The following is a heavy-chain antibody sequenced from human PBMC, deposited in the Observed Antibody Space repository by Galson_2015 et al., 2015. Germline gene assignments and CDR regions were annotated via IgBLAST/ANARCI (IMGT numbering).Heavy chain of an antibody. CDR2: IMGSGGTT. V-gene: IGHV3-23*01. CDR3: AKAASYYYDSCGYYYVP. D-gene: IGHD3-22*01. Sequence: SLRLSCAASGFTFNNYAMSWVRQAPGKGLEWVSGIMGSGGTTSYTDSVRGRFTISRDNSRSTLYLHMNSLRAEDTAVYYCAKAASYYYDSCGYYYVPSGPGTLVPASS. CDR1: GFTFNNYA. J-gene: IGHJ5*02.